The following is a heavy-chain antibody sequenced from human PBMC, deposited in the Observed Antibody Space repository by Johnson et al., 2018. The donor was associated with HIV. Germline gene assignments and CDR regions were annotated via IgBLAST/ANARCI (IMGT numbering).Heavy chain of an antibody. V-gene: IGHV3-48*04. Sequence: EVQLVESGGGLVKPGGSLRLSCAASGFTFSSYWMHWVRQTPGKGLEWVSYISSSGTTVYNADSVKGRFSISRDNAKQSLYLQMNSLTTEETAVYYCTSTIDMVPTGRSYDAFDIWGQGTMVTVSS. CDR2: ISSSGTTV. D-gene: IGHD5-12*01. CDR1: GFTFSSYW. J-gene: IGHJ3*02. CDR3: TSTIDMVPTGRSYDAFDI.